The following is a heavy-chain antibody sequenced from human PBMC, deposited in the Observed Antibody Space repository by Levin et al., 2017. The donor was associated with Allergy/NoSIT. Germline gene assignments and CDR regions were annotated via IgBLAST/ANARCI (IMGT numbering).Heavy chain of an antibody. CDR1: GFSFSDYP. CDR2: IRTTAEGTM. CDR3: VRDKDWAFDY. Sequence: GGSLRLSCAASGFSFSDYPMNWVRQAPGKGLEWVSNIRTTAEGTMFYSDSVRGRFTVSRDDAKSSLYLQMNSLRVEDTGIYYCVRDKDWAFDYWGPGTLVSVSS. D-gene: IGHD3-9*01. V-gene: IGHV3-48*03. J-gene: IGHJ4*02.